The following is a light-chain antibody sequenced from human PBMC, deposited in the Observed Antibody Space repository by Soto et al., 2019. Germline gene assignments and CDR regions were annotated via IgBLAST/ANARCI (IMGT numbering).Light chain of an antibody. CDR2: GAS. V-gene: IGKV3-20*01. CDR1: QSVSSSY. CDR3: QQYGSSPWT. Sequence: EIVLTQSPGTLSLSPGERATLSCRASQSVSSSYLAWYQQKPGQAPRLLIYGASSRATGIPDRFSGSGSGTEFTLTISRLDPEDFAVYYCQQYGSSPWTFGQVTKVDI. J-gene: IGKJ1*01.